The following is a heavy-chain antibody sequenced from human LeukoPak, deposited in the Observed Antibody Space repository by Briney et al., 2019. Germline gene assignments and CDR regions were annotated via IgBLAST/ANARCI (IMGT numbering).Heavy chain of an antibody. CDR3: ARKGVSDLYYFDF. CDR2: IYYSGST. CDR1: GGSISSYY. Sequence: SETLSLTCTVSGGSISSYYWSWIRQPPGKGLEWIGYIYYSGSTNYNPSLKSRVTISVDTSKNQISLKLRSVTAADTAVYYCARKGVSDLYYFDFWGRGTLVTVSS. V-gene: IGHV4-59*08. J-gene: IGHJ4*02. D-gene: IGHD3-16*01.